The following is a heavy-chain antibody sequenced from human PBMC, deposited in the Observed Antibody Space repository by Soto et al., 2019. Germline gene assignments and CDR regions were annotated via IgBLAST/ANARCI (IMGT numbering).Heavy chain of an antibody. CDR3: ARGSRSYGMDV. V-gene: IGHV1-69*13. J-gene: IGHJ6*02. Sequence: ASVKVSFKASGGTFSSYAISWVRQAPGQGLKWMGGIIPIFGTANYAQKFQGRVTITADESTSTAYMELSSLRSEDTAVYYCARGSRSYGMDVWGQGTTVTVSS. CDR1: GGTFSSYA. CDR2: IIPIFGTA. D-gene: IGHD3-10*01.